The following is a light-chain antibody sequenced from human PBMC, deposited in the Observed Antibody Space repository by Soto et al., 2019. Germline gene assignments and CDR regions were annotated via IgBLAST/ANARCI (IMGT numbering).Light chain of an antibody. V-gene: IGKV3-15*01. CDR1: QGINSS. CDR2: GAS. J-gene: IGKJ4*01. CDR3: QQDSSWPLT. Sequence: EIVMTQSPATLSVSPGERVTLSCRATQGINSSLAWYQQKPGQAPRLLIQGASIRATGIPATFSGSGSGTDFTLSISSLQSEHLGVYYCQQDSSWPLTFGGGTKVEIK.